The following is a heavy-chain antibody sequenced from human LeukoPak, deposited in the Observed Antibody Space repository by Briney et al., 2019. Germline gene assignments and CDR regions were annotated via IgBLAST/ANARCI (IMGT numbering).Heavy chain of an antibody. CDR1: GGSISSGDYY. V-gene: IGHV4-30-4*08. J-gene: IGHJ4*02. Sequence: PSETLSPTCTVSGGSISSGDYYWSWIRQPPGKGLEWIGYIYYSGSTYYNPSLKSRVTISVDTSKNQFSLKLSSVTAADTAVYYCARRNSSSFFDYWGQGTLVTVSS. D-gene: IGHD6-6*01. CDR3: ARRNSSSFFDY. CDR2: IYYSGST.